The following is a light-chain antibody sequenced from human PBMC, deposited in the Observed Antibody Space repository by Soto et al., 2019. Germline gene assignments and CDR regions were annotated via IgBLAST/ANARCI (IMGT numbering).Light chain of an antibody. CDR3: QQLNSYPLT. V-gene: IGKV1-5*01. CDR1: QSITTW. Sequence: DIQMTQSPSTVSASVGDSVTITCRASQSITTWLAWYQQRPGKAPKLLIYAASTLQSGVPSRFSGSGSGTEFTLTISSLQPEDFATYYCQQLNSYPLTFGGGTKVDIK. CDR2: AAS. J-gene: IGKJ4*01.